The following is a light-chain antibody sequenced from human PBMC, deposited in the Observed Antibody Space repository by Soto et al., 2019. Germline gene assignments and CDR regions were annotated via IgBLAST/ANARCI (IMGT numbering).Light chain of an antibody. J-gene: IGLJ2*01. V-gene: IGLV3-10*01. CDR1: ALPKKN. Sequence: SYELTQPPSVSVSPGQTARITCSGDALPKKNAYWYQQRSGQAPVLVIYGDNKRPFGIPERFSVSSSGTVATLTISGAQVEDEADYFCYSTDSSNSRGVFGGGTQLTVL. CDR3: YSTDSSNSRGV. CDR2: GDN.